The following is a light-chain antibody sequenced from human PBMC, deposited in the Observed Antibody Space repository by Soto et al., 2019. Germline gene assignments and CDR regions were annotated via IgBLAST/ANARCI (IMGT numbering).Light chain of an antibody. Sequence: DIQMTQSPSSLSASVGDRVTITCRASQGIKNHLDWYQQRPGKAPKRLIYATSSLISGVPSRFSGSGSGTEFTLTITSLQPEDFATYYCLQHSSYPLTFGGGTKVEV. CDR2: ATS. V-gene: IGKV1-17*01. CDR1: QGIKNH. CDR3: LQHSSYPLT. J-gene: IGKJ4*01.